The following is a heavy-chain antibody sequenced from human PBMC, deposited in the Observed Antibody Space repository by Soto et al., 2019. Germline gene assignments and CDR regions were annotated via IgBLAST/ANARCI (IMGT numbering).Heavy chain of an antibody. CDR1: GASVSTYY. D-gene: IGHD6-25*01. CDR2: IYYSGST. Sequence: SETLSLTCTVSGASVSTYYWSWIRQSPGKGLESIGYIYYSGSTNYNPSLKSRVTISIETSKNQVSLKLSSVTAADTAVYYCARGHPLAGSPSYYYGLDVWGRGTPVTVSS. V-gene: IGHV4-59*02. CDR3: ARGHPLAGSPSYYYGLDV. J-gene: IGHJ6*02.